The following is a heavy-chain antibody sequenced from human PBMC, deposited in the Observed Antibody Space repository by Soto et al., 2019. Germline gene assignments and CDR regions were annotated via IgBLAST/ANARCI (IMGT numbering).Heavy chain of an antibody. Sequence: NPXETLSLTCAVYGWSFSGYYWSWIRQPPGKGLEWIGEINHSGSTNYNPSLKSRVTISVDTSKNQFSLKLSSVTAADTAVYYCARQPGIAARPSYYYYYYGMDVWGQGTTVTVSS. CDR1: GWSFSGYY. CDR2: INHSGST. J-gene: IGHJ6*02. D-gene: IGHD6-6*01. CDR3: ARQPGIAARPSYYYYYYGMDV. V-gene: IGHV4-34*01.